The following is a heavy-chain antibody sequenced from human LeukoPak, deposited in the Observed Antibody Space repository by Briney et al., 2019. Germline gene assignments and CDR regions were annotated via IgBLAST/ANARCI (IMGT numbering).Heavy chain of an antibody. Sequence: AGSLRLSCVASDFNFRSNWMDWVRQAPGKGMEWVANIKGDGSEKNYVDSVKGRFSISRDNAKNSLYLEMNSLRAEDTGVYYCAKEGDWNLDYWGQGALVTVSS. V-gene: IGHV3-7*04. CDR3: AKEGDWNLDY. J-gene: IGHJ4*02. CDR2: IKGDGSEK. CDR1: DFNFRSNW. D-gene: IGHD1-1*01.